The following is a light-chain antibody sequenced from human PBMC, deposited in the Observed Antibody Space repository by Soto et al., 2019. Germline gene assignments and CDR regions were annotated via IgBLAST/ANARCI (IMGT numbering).Light chain of an antibody. Sequence: QSVLTQPASVSGSPGQSITISCTGTSSDIGAYNFVSWYQQHPGKAPKLMIYDVSNRPSGVSNRFSGSKSGDTASLTISGLQAEDEADYYCSSYTISAADVFGTGTKVT. CDR2: DVS. CDR3: SSYTISAADV. J-gene: IGLJ1*01. CDR1: SSDIGAYNF. V-gene: IGLV2-14*03.